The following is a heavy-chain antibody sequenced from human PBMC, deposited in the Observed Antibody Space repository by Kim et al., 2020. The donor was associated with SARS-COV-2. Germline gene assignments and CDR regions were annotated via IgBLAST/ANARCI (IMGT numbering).Heavy chain of an antibody. D-gene: IGHD2-8*01. CDR3: AKDLAIGSRILYPQGGMDV. Sequence: GGSLRLSCAASGITFSSYGMHWVRQAPGKGLEWVAVISDDGRNKYYADSVKGRFTISREDSKNTLYLQMNSLRAEDTAVYYCAKDLAIGSRILYPQGGMDVWGQGTTVTVSS. CDR2: ISDDGRNK. J-gene: IGHJ6*02. V-gene: IGHV3-30*18. CDR1: GITFSSYG.